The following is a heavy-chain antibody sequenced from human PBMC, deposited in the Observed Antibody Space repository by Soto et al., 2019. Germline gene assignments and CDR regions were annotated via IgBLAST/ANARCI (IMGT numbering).Heavy chain of an antibody. Sequence: SETLSLTCAFYCGSFSGYYWSWIRQPPGKGLEWIGEINHSGSTNYNPSLKSRVTISVDTSKNQFSLKLSSVTAADTAVYYCARGALYGSGSYCWFDPWGQGTLVTVSS. CDR3: ARGALYGSGSYCWFDP. V-gene: IGHV4-34*01. CDR2: INHSGST. CDR1: CGSFSGYY. D-gene: IGHD3-10*01. J-gene: IGHJ5*02.